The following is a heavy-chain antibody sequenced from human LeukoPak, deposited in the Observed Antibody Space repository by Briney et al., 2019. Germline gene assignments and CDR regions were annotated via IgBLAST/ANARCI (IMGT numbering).Heavy chain of an antibody. D-gene: IGHD6-13*01. Sequence: PGGSLRLSCAASGFTFSSFAMHWVRQAPGKGLEWVAVVSYDGSNKFYADSVKGRFTISRDNSKNTLYLQMNSLRAEDTAVYYCAKPSSSFDYWGQGTLVTVSS. V-gene: IGHV3-30-3*02. CDR1: GFTFSSFA. CDR3: AKPSSSFDY. CDR2: VSYDGSNK. J-gene: IGHJ4*02.